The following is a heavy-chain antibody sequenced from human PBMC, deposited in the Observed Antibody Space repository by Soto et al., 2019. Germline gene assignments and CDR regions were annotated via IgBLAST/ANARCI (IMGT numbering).Heavy chain of an antibody. CDR3: ARAKTSGYGDVYYFDY. D-gene: IGHD4-17*01. J-gene: IGHJ4*02. Sequence: SETLSLTCTVSGGSISSYYWSWIRQPPGKGLEWIGYIFYSGSTNYNPSLKSRVTISADTSKNQLSLKLSSVTAADTAVYYCARAKTSGYGDVYYFDYWGQGTLVTVSS. V-gene: IGHV4-59*01. CDR2: IFYSGST. CDR1: GGSISSYY.